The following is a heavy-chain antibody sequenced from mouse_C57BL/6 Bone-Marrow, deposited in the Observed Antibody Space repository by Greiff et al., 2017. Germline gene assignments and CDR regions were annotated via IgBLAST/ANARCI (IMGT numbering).Heavy chain of an antibody. CDR1: GYTFTSYW. J-gene: IGHJ2*01. D-gene: IGHD1-1*01. V-gene: IGHV1-59*01. CDR3: GRDVSTVVAVDY. CDR2: IYPSDSYT. Sequence: VQLQQPGAELVRPGTSVKLSCKASGYTFTSYWMHWVKQRPGQGLEWIGVIYPSDSYTNYNQKFKGKATLTVDTSSSTSYMQLSSLTAEDSAVYWCGRDVSTVVAVDYWGQGTTLTVSS.